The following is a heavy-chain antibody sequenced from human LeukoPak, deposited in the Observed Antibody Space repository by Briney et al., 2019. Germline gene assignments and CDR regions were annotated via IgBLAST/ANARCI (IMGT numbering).Heavy chain of an antibody. CDR1: GFTFRSFS. Sequence: GGSLRLSCAASGFTFRSFSMNWVRQAPGKGLEWVSGTNWNGGSTGYADSVKGRFTISRDNSKNTLYLQMNSLRAEDTAVYYCAREESSSSWIDYWGQGTLVTVSS. CDR2: TNWNGGST. J-gene: IGHJ4*02. V-gene: IGHV3-20*04. CDR3: AREESSSSWIDY. D-gene: IGHD6-13*01.